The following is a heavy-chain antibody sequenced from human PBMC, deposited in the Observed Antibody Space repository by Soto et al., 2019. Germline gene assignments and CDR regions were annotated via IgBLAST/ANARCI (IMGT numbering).Heavy chain of an antibody. Sequence: ASVKVSCKVSGYTLTELSMHWVRQAPGKGLEWMGGFDPEDGETIYAQKFQGRVTMTEDTSTDTAYMELSSLRSEDTAVYYCATLEGIAVAGHNWFDPRGQGTLVTVSS. CDR3: ATLEGIAVAGHNWFDP. CDR2: FDPEDGET. J-gene: IGHJ5*02. D-gene: IGHD6-19*01. V-gene: IGHV1-24*01. CDR1: GYTLTELS.